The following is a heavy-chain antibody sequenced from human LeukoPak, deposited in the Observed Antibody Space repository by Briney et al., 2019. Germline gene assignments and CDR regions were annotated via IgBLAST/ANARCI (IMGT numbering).Heavy chain of an antibody. D-gene: IGHD5-18*01. J-gene: IGHJ4*02. CDR1: GVSISSSNSY. CDR2: IYYSGNT. CDR3: ARDYQGGYGDKTVDY. Sequence: SETLSLTCTVSGVSISSSNSYWGWIRQPPGKGLEWIGSIYYSGNTYYNASLKSQVSISIDTSKNQFSLKLSSVTAADTAVYYCARDYQGGYGDKTVDYWGQGTLVTVSS. V-gene: IGHV4-39*07.